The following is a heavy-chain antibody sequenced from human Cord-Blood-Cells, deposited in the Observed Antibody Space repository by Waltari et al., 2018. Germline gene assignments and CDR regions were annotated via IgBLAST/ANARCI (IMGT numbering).Heavy chain of an antibody. CDR1: GYTLTELS. J-gene: IGHJ6*02. CDR3: ASPTVLWFGELFPYGMDV. CDR2: FDPEDGET. D-gene: IGHD3-10*01. V-gene: IGHV1-24*01. Sequence: QVQLVQSGAEVKTPGASVKVSCKVSGYTLTELSMHWVRPAPGKRLEWMGGFDPEDGETIYAQKFQGRVTMTEDTSTDTAYMELSSLRSEDTAVYYCASPTVLWFGELFPYGMDVWGQGTTVTVPS.